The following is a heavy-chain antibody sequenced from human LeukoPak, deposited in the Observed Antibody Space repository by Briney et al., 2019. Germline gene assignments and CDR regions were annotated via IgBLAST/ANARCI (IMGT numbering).Heavy chain of an antibody. Sequence: ASVKVSCKASGGTFSSYAISWVRQAPGQGLEWMGGIISIFGTANYAQKFQGRVTITADESTSTAYMELSSLRSEDTAVYYCARSLGYCSSTSCYGGCYFDYWGQGTLVTVSS. CDR1: GGTFSSYA. V-gene: IGHV1-69*01. CDR2: IISIFGTA. J-gene: IGHJ4*02. D-gene: IGHD2-2*01. CDR3: ARSLGYCSSTSCYGGCYFDY.